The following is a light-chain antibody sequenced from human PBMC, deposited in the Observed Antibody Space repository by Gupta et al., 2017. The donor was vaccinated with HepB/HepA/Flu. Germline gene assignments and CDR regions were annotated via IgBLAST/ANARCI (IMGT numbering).Light chain of an antibody. CDR1: SSDVGGYNL. CDR3: CSYAGSSTFVV. V-gene: IGLV2-23*02. CDR2: EVS. J-gene: IGLJ2*01. Sequence: QSALTQPAPVSGSPGQSITISCTGPSSDVGGYNLVSWYQQHPGKAPKLMIYEVSKRPSGVSNRFSGSKSGNTASLTISGLQAEDEADYYCCSYAGSSTFVVFGGGTKLTVL.